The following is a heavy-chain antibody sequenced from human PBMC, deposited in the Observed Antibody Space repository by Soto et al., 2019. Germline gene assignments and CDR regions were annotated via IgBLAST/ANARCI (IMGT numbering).Heavy chain of an antibody. CDR1: GFTFSSYA. V-gene: IGHV3-23*01. CDR2: VSGSSGSK. D-gene: IGHD2-15*01. Sequence: EVQLLESGGGLVQPGGSLRLSCAASGFTFSSYAMSWVRQAPGKGLEWVSSVSGSSGSKSYADSVKGRFTISRDNSKSTVYLQMNTLRAEDPAVYFCAKDWCSGTPSYGLENWGQGTLVTVSS. J-gene: IGHJ4*02. CDR3: AKDWCSGTPSYGLEN.